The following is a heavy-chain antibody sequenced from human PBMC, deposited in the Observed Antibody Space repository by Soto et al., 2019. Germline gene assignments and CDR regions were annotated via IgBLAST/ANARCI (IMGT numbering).Heavy chain of an antibody. D-gene: IGHD3-16*02. CDR1: GITISNYP. Sequence: GGSLRLSCAASGITISNYPMSWVRQAPGKGLDWVSGISGSGGRTYYADSAKGRFTISKDISKNSLSLQLDSLGVEDTAVYFCVKDDGGYPSTAPHWGQGTLVTVSS. CDR2: ISGSGGRT. V-gene: IGHV3-23*01. J-gene: IGHJ4*02. CDR3: VKDDGGYPSTAPH.